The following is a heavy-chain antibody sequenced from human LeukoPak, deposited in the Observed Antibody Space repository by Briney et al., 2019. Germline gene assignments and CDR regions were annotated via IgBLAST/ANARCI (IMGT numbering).Heavy chain of an antibody. Sequence: GGSLRLSCAASGFTFSSYTMRWVRQAPGKGLEWVSTITTSDGNTYYADSVKGRFTVSRDNSKNTLFLQMNSLRAEDTAVYYCAKDGGLWVSAHWGDSWGRGTLVTVSS. V-gene: IGHV3-23*01. CDR2: ITTSDGNT. D-gene: IGHD7-27*01. CDR1: GFTFSSYT. J-gene: IGHJ4*02. CDR3: AKDGGLWVSAHWGDS.